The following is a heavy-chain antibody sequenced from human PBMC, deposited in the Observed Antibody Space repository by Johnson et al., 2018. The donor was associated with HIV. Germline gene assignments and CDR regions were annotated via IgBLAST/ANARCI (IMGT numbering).Heavy chain of an antibody. Sequence: VQLVESGGGVVQPGRSLRLSCAASGYTFSDYYMSWIRQAPGKGLEWVSGISWNSGSIGYADSVKGRFTISRDNSKNTLYLQMNSLRAEDTAVYYCAGRGLYSGSYPIWGQGTMVTVSS. J-gene: IGHJ3*02. V-gene: IGHV3-11*04. CDR1: GYTFSDYY. CDR3: AGRGLYSGSYPI. CDR2: ISWNSGSI. D-gene: IGHD1-26*01.